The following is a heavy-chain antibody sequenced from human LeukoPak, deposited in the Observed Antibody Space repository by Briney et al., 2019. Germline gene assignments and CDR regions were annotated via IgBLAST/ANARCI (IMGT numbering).Heavy chain of an antibody. CDR3: AGDTPPGGDYYFDY. Sequence: GGTLRLSCAASGFSFSTYGMHWVRQAPGKGLEWVALIWNAGTNTYYADSVKGRFTISRDNSKNTLYLQMNSLRAEDTAVYYCAGDTPPGGDYYFDYWGQGTLVIVSS. J-gene: IGHJ4*02. CDR1: GFSFSTYG. D-gene: IGHD3-16*01. V-gene: IGHV3-33*01. CDR2: IWNAGTNT.